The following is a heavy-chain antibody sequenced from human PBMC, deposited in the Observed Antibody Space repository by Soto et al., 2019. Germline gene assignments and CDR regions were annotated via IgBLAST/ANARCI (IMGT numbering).Heavy chain of an antibody. J-gene: IGHJ6*02. CDR3: ARTRTVAYYYGMDV. D-gene: IGHD4-4*01. CDR1: DGSISTSSYY. V-gene: IGHV4-39*01. Sequence: QLQLQESGPGLVKPSETLSLTCTVSDGSISTSSYYWGWIRQPPGKGLEWIGNIYYSGNSGSTYYNPSLQSRVTISVDTSKNQFSLKLSSVTAADTAVYYCARTRTVAYYYGMDVWGQGTTVTVSS. CDR2: IYYSGNSGST.